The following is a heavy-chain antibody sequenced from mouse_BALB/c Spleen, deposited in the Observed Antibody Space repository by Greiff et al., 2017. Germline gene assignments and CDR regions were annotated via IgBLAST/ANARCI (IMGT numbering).Heavy chain of an antibody. CDR1: GYTFTDYN. D-gene: IGHD2-1*01. V-gene: IGHV1S29*02. Sequence: VQLQQSGPELVKPGASVKISCKASGYTFTDYNMHWVKQSHGKSLEWIGYIYPYNGGTGYNQKFKSKATLTVDNSSSTAYMELRSLTSEDSAVYYCARCTIYYGNPQGFFDYWGQGTTLTVSS. CDR3: ARCTIYYGNPQGFFDY. CDR2: IYPYNGGT. J-gene: IGHJ2*01.